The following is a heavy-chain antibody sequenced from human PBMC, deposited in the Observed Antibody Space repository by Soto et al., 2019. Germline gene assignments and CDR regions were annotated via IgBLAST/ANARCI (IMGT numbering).Heavy chain of an antibody. CDR2: IVPMSGTP. J-gene: IGHJ4*02. Sequence: QVQLVQSGAEVKKPGSSVKVSCKVSGATFRTNPIAWVRQAPGQGLEWVGGIVPMSGTPNYAQEFQDRVTIIADDATSTAYMEMRTLRSADTAIYYCARKGGGDCTAGACFSLDFWGQGTLITVSS. D-gene: IGHD2-8*02. CDR1: GATFRTNP. CDR3: ARKGGGDCTAGACFSLDF. V-gene: IGHV1-69*01.